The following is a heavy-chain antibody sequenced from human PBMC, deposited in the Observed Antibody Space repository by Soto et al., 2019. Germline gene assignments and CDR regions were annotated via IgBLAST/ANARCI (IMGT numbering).Heavy chain of an antibody. CDR3: ARYRTYYDSWSGSDPATGMDV. J-gene: IGHJ6*02. V-gene: IGHV4-59*08. Sequence: PSETLSLTCTVSGGSISSYYWSWIRQPPGKGLERIGYIYYSGSTNYNPSLKSRVTISVDTSKNQFSLKLSSVTAADTAVYYCARYRTYYDSWSGSDPATGMDVWGQGTTVTVCS. CDR2: IYYSGST. D-gene: IGHD3-3*01. CDR1: GGSISSYY.